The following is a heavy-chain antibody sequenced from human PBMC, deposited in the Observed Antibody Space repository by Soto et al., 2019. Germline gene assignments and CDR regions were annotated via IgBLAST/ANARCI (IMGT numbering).Heavy chain of an antibody. CDR2: IYYSGST. CDR1: GGSVSSGSYY. J-gene: IGHJ2*01. CDR3: ARVADYYDSSGYYPYFDL. D-gene: IGHD3-22*01. V-gene: IGHV4-61*01. Sequence: QVQLQESGPGLVKPSETLSLTCTVSGGSVSSGSYYWSWIRQPPGKGLEWIGYIYYSGSTNYNPSLKSRVTISVDTSKNQFSLKLSSVTAADTAVYYCARVADYYDSSGYYPYFDLWGRGTLVTVSS.